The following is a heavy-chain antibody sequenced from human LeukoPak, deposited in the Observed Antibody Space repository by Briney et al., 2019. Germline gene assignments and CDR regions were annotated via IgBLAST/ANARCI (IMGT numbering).Heavy chain of an antibody. V-gene: IGHV4-39*01. J-gene: IGHJ4*02. D-gene: IGHD3-16*01. CDR1: GGSISTGNYW. Sequence: PSETLSLTCDVSGGSISTGNYWWGWLRQPPGKGLEWIGIIFHTGKTHDNPSLKSRVSMSVDTSKNQFSLRLSAVTAADTALYYCARQMGVGVWALDYWGQGALVTVSS. CDR2: IFHTGKT. CDR3: ARQMGVGVWALDY.